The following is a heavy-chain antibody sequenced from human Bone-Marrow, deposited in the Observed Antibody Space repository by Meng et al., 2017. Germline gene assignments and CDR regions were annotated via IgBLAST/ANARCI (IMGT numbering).Heavy chain of an antibody. Sequence: GESLKISCAASGFTFSDYYMSWIRQAPGKGLEWVSYISSSGSTIYYADSVKGRFTISRDNAKNSLYLQMNKLRAEDTAVYYCAKDIAYCGGNCYSRGDALDIWGQGTRVTVSS. CDR1: GFTFSDYY. CDR2: ISSSGSTI. D-gene: IGHD2-21*02. CDR3: AKDIAYCGGNCYSRGDALDI. J-gene: IGHJ3*02. V-gene: IGHV3-11*04.